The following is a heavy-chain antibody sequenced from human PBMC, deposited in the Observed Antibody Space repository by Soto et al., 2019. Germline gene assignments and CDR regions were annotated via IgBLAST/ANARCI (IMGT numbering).Heavy chain of an antibody. V-gene: IGHV3-48*01. J-gene: IGHJ3*02. D-gene: IGHD3-9*01. Sequence: GGSLRLSCAASGFTFSSYSMNWVRQAPGKGLEWVSYISSSSSTIYYADSVKGRFTISRDNAKNSLYLQMNSLRAEDTAVYYCAREVHTYYDSLTGYRNPNDAFEIWGQGTMVTVSS. CDR1: GFTFSSYS. CDR2: ISSSSSTI. CDR3: AREVHTYYDSLTGYRNPNDAFEI.